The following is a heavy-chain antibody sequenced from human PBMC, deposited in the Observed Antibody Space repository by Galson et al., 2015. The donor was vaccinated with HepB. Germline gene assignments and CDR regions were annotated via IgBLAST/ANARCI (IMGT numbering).Heavy chain of an antibody. J-gene: IGHJ4*02. CDR2: INHSGST. CDR3: ARGSRTLVTFRVLDY. D-gene: IGHD5-18*01. Sequence: IRQPPGKGLEWIGEINHSGSTNYNPSLKSRVTISVDTSKNQFSLKLSSVTAADTAVYYCARGSRTLVTFRVLDYWGQGTLVTVSS. V-gene: IGHV4-34*01.